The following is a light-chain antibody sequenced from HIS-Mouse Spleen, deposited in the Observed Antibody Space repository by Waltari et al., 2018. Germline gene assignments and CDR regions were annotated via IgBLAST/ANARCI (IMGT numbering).Light chain of an antibody. CDR2: GKN. CDR1: SLRSYY. Sequence: SSELTQDPAVSVALGQTVRITCQGDSLRSYYASRYQQKPGQAPVLVIYGKNNRPSGIPERFSGSSSGKTASLTITGAQAEDEADYNCNSRDSSGNHVVFGGGTKLTVL. CDR3: NSRDSSGNHVV. J-gene: IGLJ2*01. V-gene: IGLV3-19*01.